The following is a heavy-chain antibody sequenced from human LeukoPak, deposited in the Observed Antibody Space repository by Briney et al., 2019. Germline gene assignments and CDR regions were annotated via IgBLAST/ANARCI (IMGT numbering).Heavy chain of an antibody. J-gene: IGHJ6*02. V-gene: IGHV3-23*01. CDR2: ISGRGGST. D-gene: IGHD1-14*01. CDR1: GFTFSSYA. Sequence: GGSLRLSCAASGFTFSSYAMSWVRQAPGKGLEWVSAISGRGGSTYYADSVKGRFTISRDNSKNTLYLQMNSLRAGDTAVYYCAKVSGGGLYYDGMDVWGQGTTVTVSS. CDR3: AKVSGGGLYYDGMDV.